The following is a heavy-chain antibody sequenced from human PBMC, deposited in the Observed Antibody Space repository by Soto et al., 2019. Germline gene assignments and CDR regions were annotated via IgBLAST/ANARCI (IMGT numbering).Heavy chain of an antibody. Sequence: GGSLRLSCAASGFTFSDDPMNWVRQAPGKGLEWVAHIRSGSETMTYAEQVKGRFISSRDNAKNSLYLQVNSLTAEETTVYYCARDVHYAFDSWGQGTLVTVSS. V-gene: IGHV3-48*04. CDR2: IRSGSETM. J-gene: IGHJ4*02. CDR3: ARDVHYAFDS. D-gene: IGHD3-16*01. CDR1: GFTFSDDP.